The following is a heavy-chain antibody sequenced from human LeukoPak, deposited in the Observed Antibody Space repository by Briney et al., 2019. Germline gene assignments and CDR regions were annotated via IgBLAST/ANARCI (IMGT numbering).Heavy chain of an antibody. CDR3: ARHEPVITLSSYYYGMDV. V-gene: IGHV3-21*01. Sequence: GGSLRLSCAASGFTFSTYSMNWVRQAPGKGREGVSSISTSSTYIYYADSVKGRFTISRDNAKNSLYLQMNSLRAEDTAVYYCARHEPVITLSSYYYGMDVWGPGTTVTVSS. D-gene: IGHD1-14*01. J-gene: IGHJ6*02. CDR2: ISTSSTYI. CDR1: GFTFSTYS.